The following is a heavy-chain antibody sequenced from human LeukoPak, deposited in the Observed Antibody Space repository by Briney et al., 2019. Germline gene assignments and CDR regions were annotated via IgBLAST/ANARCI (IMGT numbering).Heavy chain of an antibody. V-gene: IGHV3-7*01. J-gene: IGHJ4*02. CDR3: ASLYSSGWTRDY. CDR2: IKQDGSEK. Sequence: GGSLRLSCAASGFTFSSYWMSWVRHAPGKGLEWVANIKQDGSEKYYVDSVKGRFTISRDNAKNSLYLQMNSLRAEDTAVYYCASLYSSGWTRDYWGQGTLVTVSS. D-gene: IGHD6-19*01. CDR1: GFTFSSYW.